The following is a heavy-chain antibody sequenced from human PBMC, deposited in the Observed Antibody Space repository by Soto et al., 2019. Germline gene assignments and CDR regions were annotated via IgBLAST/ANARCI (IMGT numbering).Heavy chain of an antibody. CDR3: AKVYYYDSSGYYPTNPFDY. J-gene: IGHJ4*02. Sequence: GGSLRLSCAASGFTFSSYAMSWVRQAPGKGLEWVSAISGSGGSTYYADSVKGRFTISRDNSKNTLYLQMNSLRAEDTAVYYCAKVYYYDSSGYYPTNPFDYWGQGTLVTVSS. CDR2: ISGSGGST. CDR1: GFTFSSYA. D-gene: IGHD3-22*01. V-gene: IGHV3-23*01.